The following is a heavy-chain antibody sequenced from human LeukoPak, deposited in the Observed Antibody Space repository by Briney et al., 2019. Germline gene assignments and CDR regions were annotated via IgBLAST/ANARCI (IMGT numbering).Heavy chain of an antibody. J-gene: IGHJ4*02. D-gene: IGHD4-17*01. V-gene: IGHV3-30*02. Sequence: PGGSLRLSCAASGFTFSSYGMHWVRQAPGKGLEWVAFIRYDGSNKYYADSVKGRFTISRDNSKNTLYLQMNSLRAEDTAVYYCAKGRTTVTTFDYWGQGTLVTVSS. CDR1: GFTFSSYG. CDR2: IRYDGSNK. CDR3: AKGRTTVTTFDY.